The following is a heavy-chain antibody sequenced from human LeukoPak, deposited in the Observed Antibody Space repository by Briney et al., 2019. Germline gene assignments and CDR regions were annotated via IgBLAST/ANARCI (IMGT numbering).Heavy chain of an antibody. CDR2: INSSGSTK. D-gene: IGHD3-22*01. J-gene: IGHJ1*01. V-gene: IGHV3-11*01. CDR1: GFTYSHYY. Sequence: GGSLRLSCAASGFTYSHYYMSWIRQAPGKGLEWVSYINSSGSTKYYADSVRGRFTISRHNDKNSLYLHMNRLRAEDAAVYYFPRDPFGLPRSSRSVHFQHWGQGTLVTVSS. CDR3: PRDPFGLPRSSRSVHFQH.